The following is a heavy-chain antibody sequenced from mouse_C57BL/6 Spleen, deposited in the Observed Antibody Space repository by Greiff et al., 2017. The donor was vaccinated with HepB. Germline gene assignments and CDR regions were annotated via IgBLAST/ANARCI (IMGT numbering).Heavy chain of an antibody. CDR1: GFNIKDDY. J-gene: IGHJ2*01. CDR3: TTWLLRVDY. CDR2: IDPENGDT. Sequence: VQLQQSGAELVRPGASVKLSCTASGFNIKDDYMHWVKQRPEQGLEWIGWIDPENGDTEYASKFQGKATIIADTSSNTAYLQLSSLTSEDTAVYYCTTWLLRVDYWGQGTTLTVSS. D-gene: IGHD2-3*01. V-gene: IGHV14-4*01.